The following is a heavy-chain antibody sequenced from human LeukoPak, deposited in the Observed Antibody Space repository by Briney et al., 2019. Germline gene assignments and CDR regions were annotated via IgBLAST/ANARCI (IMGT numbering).Heavy chain of an antibody. V-gene: IGHV4-61*02. CDR3: ARVDGSCSGGSCPSGYWFDP. D-gene: IGHD2-15*01. CDR2: IYTSGCT. Sequence: SETLSRTATGSGGSISSGSYYWRWIRQPAGKGLEWIGRIYTSGCTNYNPSLKSRVTISYTSKNQFSLKLNSVTAADTAVYYCARVDGSCSGGSCPSGYWFDPWGQGTLVTVSS. J-gene: IGHJ5*02. CDR1: GGSISSGSYY.